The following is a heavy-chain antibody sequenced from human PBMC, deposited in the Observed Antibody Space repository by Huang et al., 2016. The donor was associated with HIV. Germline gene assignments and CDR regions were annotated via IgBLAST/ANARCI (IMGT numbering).Heavy chain of an antibody. V-gene: IGHV4-34*02. CDR1: GWCFWGYQ. CDR3: ARGLRFCRGGDCFPTHFQH. CDR2: INHSGSA. D-gene: IGHD2-21*02. J-gene: IGHJ1*01. Sequence: VPLQPLGAGLLKPLETLFLHFPFVGWCFWGYQLTWIRQFPGKGLELIGKINHSGSATYNPSLKTRVTITGDMSKNQFSLKMTSLTVADTSVYFCARGLRFCRGGDCFPTHFQHWSQG.